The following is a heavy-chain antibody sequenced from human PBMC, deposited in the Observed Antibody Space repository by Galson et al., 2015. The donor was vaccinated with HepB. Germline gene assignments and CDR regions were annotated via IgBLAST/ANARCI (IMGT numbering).Heavy chain of an antibody. V-gene: IGHV4-34*01. CDR1: GGSFSGYY. CDR3: ASFNRIAAAEDY. J-gene: IGHJ4*02. CDR2: INHSGST. D-gene: IGHD6-13*01. Sequence: SETLSLTCAVYGGSFSGYYWSWIRQPPGKGLEWIGEINHSGSTNYNPSLKSRVTISVDTSKNQFSLKLSSVTAADTAVYYCASFNRIAAAEDYWGQGTLVTVSS.